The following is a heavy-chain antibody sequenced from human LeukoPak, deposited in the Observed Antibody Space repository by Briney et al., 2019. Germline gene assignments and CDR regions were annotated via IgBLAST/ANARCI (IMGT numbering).Heavy chain of an antibody. V-gene: IGHV3-23*01. Sequence: GGSLRLSCEASGFTFSNYAMSRVRQAPGKGLEWVSVISGGGVTTDYADSVKGRFTISRDNSKNTLYLQMNSLRAEDTAVYYCAKDASGSSRRWFDPWGQGTLVTVSS. J-gene: IGHJ5*02. D-gene: IGHD1-26*01. CDR1: GFTFSNYA. CDR3: AKDASGSSRRWFDP. CDR2: ISGGGVTT.